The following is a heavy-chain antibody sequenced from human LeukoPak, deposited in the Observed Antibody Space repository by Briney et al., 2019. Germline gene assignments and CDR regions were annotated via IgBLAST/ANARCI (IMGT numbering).Heavy chain of an antibody. J-gene: IGHJ6*02. CDR3: ARLPDSSGYYYYGMDV. CDR2: IIPIFGTA. CDR1: GGTFSSYA. V-gene: IGHV1-69*13. Sequence: SVKVSCKASGGTFSSYAISWVRQAPGQGLEWMGGIIPIFGTANYAQKFQGRVTITADESTSTAYMELSSLRSEDTAAYYCARLPDSSGYYYYGMDVWGQGTTVTVSS. D-gene: IGHD3-22*01.